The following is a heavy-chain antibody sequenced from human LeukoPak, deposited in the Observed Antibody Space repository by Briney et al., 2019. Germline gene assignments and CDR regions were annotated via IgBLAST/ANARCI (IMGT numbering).Heavy chain of an antibody. Sequence: PGGSLRLSCAASGITLSDYWMYWVRQGPGKGLVHVSRIESDGTRTTYADSVKGRFTISRDNAKNTMYLQMNSLRAEDTAAYYCVRGGHRLDIETSHYYYGLDVWGQGTTVTVSS. CDR2: IESDGTRT. J-gene: IGHJ6*02. V-gene: IGHV3-74*03. D-gene: IGHD2-2*03. CDR3: VRGGHRLDIETSHYYYGLDV. CDR1: GITLSDYW.